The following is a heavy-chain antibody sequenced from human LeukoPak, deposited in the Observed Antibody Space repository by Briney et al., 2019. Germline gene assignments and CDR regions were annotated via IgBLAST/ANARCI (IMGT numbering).Heavy chain of an antibody. J-gene: IGHJ4*02. D-gene: IGHD4-17*01. V-gene: IGHV4-34*01. CDR2: NHSGST. Sequence: NHSGSTNYNPSLKSRVTISVDTSKNQFSLKLSSVTAADTAVYYCARKAGDSDYGDYDETVFDYWGQGTLVTVSS. CDR3: ARKAGDSDYGDYDETVFDY.